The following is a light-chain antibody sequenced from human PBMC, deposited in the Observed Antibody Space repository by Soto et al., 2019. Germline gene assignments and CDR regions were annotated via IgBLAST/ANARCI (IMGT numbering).Light chain of an antibody. CDR2: ATS. CDR3: HQAYSTPQT. CDR1: QNINIY. V-gene: IGKV1-39*01. J-gene: IGKJ1*01. Sequence: DIQITQTPSSLSASVGDRVTMTCRASQNINIYLNWYQQKPGKAPKLLISATSSLQSGVPSRFSGSGSGTDFTLTISTLQPEDFATYYCHQAYSTPQTFGQGTNVEVK.